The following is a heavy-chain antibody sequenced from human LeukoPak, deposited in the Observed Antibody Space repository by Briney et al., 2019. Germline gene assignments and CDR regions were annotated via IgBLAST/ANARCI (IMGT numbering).Heavy chain of an antibody. CDR1: GFTFSTYA. J-gene: IGHJ4*02. Sequence: QSGGSLRLSCGASGFTFSTYAMHWVRQTPDKGLEWLAGLWYDGSSKNHADSVKGRFTISRDNSKNTLYLQMNSLRAEDTAIYHCARGAHDNTGYLYYVDYWGQGALVTVSS. D-gene: IGHD3-22*01. CDR3: ARGAHDNTGYLYYVDY. CDR2: LWYDGSSK. V-gene: IGHV3-33*01.